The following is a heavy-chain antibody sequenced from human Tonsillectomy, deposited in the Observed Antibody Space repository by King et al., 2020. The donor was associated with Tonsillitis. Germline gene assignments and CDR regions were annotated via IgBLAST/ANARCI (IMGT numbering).Heavy chain of an antibody. D-gene: IGHD2-15*01. CDR2: ISSSGSII. Sequence: VQLVESGGGLVKPGGSLRLSCAASGFTFSSYSMNWVRQAPGKGLEWVSSISSSGSIIYYGDSVKGRFIISRDNAKNSLYLQMPSLRADDTAVYYCARGREVVVAAIVETFFDPWGQGTLVTVSS. J-gene: IGHJ5*02. CDR3: ARGREVVVAAIVETFFDP. V-gene: IGHV3-21*01. CDR1: GFTFSSYS.